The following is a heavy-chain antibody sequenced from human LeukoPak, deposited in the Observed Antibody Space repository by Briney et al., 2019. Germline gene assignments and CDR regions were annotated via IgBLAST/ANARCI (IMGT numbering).Heavy chain of an antibody. Sequence: GGSLRLSCAASRFTFSSYAMSWVRQAPGKGPEWVSAISGSGGSTYYADSVKGRFTISRDNSKNTLYLQMNSLRAEDTAVYYCARGPSGYHNTGGQGTLVTASS. J-gene: IGHJ4*02. CDR3: ARGPSGYHNT. CDR2: ISGSGGST. V-gene: IGHV3-23*01. CDR1: RFTFSSYA. D-gene: IGHD5-12*01.